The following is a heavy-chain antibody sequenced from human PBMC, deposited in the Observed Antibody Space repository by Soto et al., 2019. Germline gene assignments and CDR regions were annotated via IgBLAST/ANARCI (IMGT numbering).Heavy chain of an antibody. J-gene: IGHJ6*02. D-gene: IGHD6-13*01. CDR2: IDPSDSYT. CDR3: ARHIVAEAEDYYYGMDV. V-gene: IGHV5-10-1*01. Sequence: PGESLKISCKGSGYSFTSYWISWVRQMPGKGLEWMGRIDPSDSYTNYSPSFQGHVTISADKSISTAYLQWSSLKASDTAMYYCARHIVAEAEDYYYGMDVWGQGTKVTVSS. CDR1: GYSFTSYW.